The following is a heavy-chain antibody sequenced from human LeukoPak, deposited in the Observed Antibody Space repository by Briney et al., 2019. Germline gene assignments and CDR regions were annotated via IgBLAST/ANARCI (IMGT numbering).Heavy chain of an antibody. CDR1: GFTVSDNH. J-gene: IGHJ6*02. D-gene: IGHD6-19*01. CDR2: IESGGNT. CDR3: SRDYLISVAGPRYYGMDV. V-gene: IGHV3-66*01. Sequence: GGSLRLSCAASGFTVSDNHMSWVRQAPGRGLEWFSVIESGGNTYYADSVRGRFSISRDISKNTLYLQMNSLRAEDTAVYYCSRDYLISVAGPRYYGMDVWGQGTTVTVSS.